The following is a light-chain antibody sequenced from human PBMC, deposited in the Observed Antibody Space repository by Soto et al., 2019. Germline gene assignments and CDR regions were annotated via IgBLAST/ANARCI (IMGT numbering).Light chain of an antibody. CDR3: QQYYSYPYT. V-gene: IGKV1-8*01. Sequence: AIRMTQSPSSFSASTGDRVTITCRASQGISSYLAWYQQKPGKAPKLLIYAPSTLQSGVPSRFSGSGSGTDITLTISCLQSEDFPTYYCQQYYSYPYTFGQGTKLEIK. CDR1: QGISSY. CDR2: APS. J-gene: IGKJ2*01.